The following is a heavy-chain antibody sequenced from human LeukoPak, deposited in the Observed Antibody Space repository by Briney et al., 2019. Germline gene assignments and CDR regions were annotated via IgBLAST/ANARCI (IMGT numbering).Heavy chain of an antibody. V-gene: IGHV3-7*01. CDR2: IKEAGSDK. D-gene: IGHD6-19*01. J-gene: IGHJ4*02. CDR1: GFTFTSYW. CDR3: ARDHGSSGWYGHYFDY. Sequence: PGGSLRLSCAASGFTFTSYWMSWVRQAPGKGLEWVANIKEAGSDKYYVDSVKGRFSNSRDNANNSLYLQMNSLRAEDMAVYYCARDHGSSGWYGHYFDYWGQGILVTVSS.